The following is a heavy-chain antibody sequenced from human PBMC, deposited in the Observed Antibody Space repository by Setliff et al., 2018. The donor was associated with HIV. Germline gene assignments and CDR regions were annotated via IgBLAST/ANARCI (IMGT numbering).Heavy chain of an antibody. CDR1: GYNFDSFA. J-gene: IGHJ4*02. Sequence: GASVKVSCKASGYNFDSFAVIWVRQAPGQGLEWMGWISGYNGNTNYAQKFQGRVTMTTDTSTRTAYMELRSLRSDDTAVYYCARDSRSSIAPYNFDYWGQGTVVTVSS. CDR3: ARDSRSSIAPYNFDY. CDR2: ISGYNGNT. D-gene: IGHD6-6*01. V-gene: IGHV1-18*01.